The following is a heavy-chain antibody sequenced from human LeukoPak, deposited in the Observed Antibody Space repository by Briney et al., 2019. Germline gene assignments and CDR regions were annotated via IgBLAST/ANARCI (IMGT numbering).Heavy chain of an antibody. D-gene: IGHD5-24*01. J-gene: IGHJ4*02. CDR2: IYSGGST. Sequence: TGGSLRLSCAASGFTVSSNYMNWVRQAPGKGLEWVSVIYSGGSTYYADSVKGRFTISRDNSKDTLHLQMNSLRAEDTAVYYCARGPGDGYNYAIFDSWGQGTLVTVSS. CDR1: GFTVSSNY. V-gene: IGHV3-53*01. CDR3: ARGPGDGYNYAIFDS.